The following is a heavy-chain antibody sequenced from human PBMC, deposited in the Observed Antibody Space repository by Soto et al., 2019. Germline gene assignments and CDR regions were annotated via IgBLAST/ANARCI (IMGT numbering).Heavy chain of an antibody. CDR1: GYTFTSYG. D-gene: IGHD3-10*01. CDR3: ARDLRYYGSGSYYPLDF. Sequence: ASVKVSCKASGYTFTSYGISWVRQAPGQGLEWMGWISAYNGNTNYAQKLQGRVTMTTDTSTSTAYMELRSLRSDDTAVYYCARDLRYYGSGSYYPLDFWGRGTLVTVSS. CDR2: ISAYNGNT. V-gene: IGHV1-18*01. J-gene: IGHJ4*02.